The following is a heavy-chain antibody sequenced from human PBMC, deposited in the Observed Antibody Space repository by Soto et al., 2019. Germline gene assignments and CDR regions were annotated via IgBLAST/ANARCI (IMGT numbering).Heavy chain of an antibody. V-gene: IGHV4-59*08. CDR3: ARRESSRSEWFGELLSVFGFDI. CDR2: IYYSGST. Sequence: SETLSLTCTVSGGSISSYYWSWIRQPTGKGLEWIGYIYYSGSTNYNPSLKSRVTISVDTSKNQFSLKLSSVTAADTAVYYCARRESSRSEWFGELLSVFGFDIWGQGTMVT. J-gene: IGHJ3*02. D-gene: IGHD3-10*01. CDR1: GGSISSYY.